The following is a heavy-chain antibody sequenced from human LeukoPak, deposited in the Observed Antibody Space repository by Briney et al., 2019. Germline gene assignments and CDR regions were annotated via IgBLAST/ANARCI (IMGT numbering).Heavy chain of an antibody. D-gene: IGHD2-15*01. CDR3: AKGDCSSGTCSPFDY. CDR2: ISYDGGTQ. V-gene: IGHV3-30*18. Sequence: GGSLRLSCAASGVTFRRYGMHWVRQAPGKGLEWVAVISYDGGTQYYADSVKGGFTISRDNSKKTLYLQMNSLRPEDTAVYYCAKGDCSSGTCSPFDYWGQGTLVTVSS. J-gene: IGHJ4*02. CDR1: GVTFRRYG.